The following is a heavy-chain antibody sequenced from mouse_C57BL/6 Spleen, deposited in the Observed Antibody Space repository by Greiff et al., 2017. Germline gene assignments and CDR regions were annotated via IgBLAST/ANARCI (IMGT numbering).Heavy chain of an antibody. CDR1: GFTFSSYA. D-gene: IGHD1-1*01. V-gene: IGHV5-4*01. CDR3: ARDYYGRGPAAMDD. Sequence: DVMLVESGGGLVKPGGSLKLSCAASGFTFSSYAMSWVRQTPEKRLEWVATISDGGSYTYYPDNVKGRFTISRDNAKNNLFLQMSHLKAEDTAMYYCARDYYGRGPAAMDDWGQGTSVTVSS. J-gene: IGHJ4*01. CDR2: ISDGGSYT.